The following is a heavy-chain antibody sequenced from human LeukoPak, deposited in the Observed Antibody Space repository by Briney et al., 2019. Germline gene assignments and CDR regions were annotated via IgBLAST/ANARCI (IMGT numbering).Heavy chain of an antibody. CDR1: GYSISSGYY. CDR3: ASCIAAAGDFDY. D-gene: IGHD6-13*01. J-gene: IGHJ4*02. CDR2: IYHSGST. Sequence: SETLSLTCTVSGYSISSGYYWGWIRQPPGRGLEWIGSIYHSGSTYYNPSLKSRVTISVDTSKNQFSLKLSSVTAADTAVYYCASCIAAAGDFDYWGQGTLVTVSS. V-gene: IGHV4-38-2*02.